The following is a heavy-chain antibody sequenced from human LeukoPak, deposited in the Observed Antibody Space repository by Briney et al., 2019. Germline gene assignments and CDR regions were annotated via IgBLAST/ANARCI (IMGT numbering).Heavy chain of an antibody. CDR2: IYYSGST. Sequence: SETLSLTCTVSGGSISSYYWSWIRQPPGKGLEWIGYIYYSGSTNYNPSLKSRVTISVDTSKNQFSLKLGSVTAADTAVYYCARACSGGSCYGSAFDIWGRGTMVTVSS. V-gene: IGHV4-59*01. J-gene: IGHJ3*02. D-gene: IGHD2-15*01. CDR3: ARACSGGSCYGSAFDI. CDR1: GGSISSYY.